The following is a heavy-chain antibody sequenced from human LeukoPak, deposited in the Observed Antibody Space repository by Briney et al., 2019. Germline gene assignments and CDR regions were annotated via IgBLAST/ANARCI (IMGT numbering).Heavy chain of an antibody. CDR1: GFTFTNYW. CDR3: ARGIDRGFGSGFDP. CDR2: INSDGSST. J-gene: IGHJ5*02. V-gene: IGHV3-74*01. D-gene: IGHD3-10*01. Sequence: GGSLRLSCAASGFTFTNYWMHWVRQDPGKGLVWASRINSDGSSTSYADSVKGRFTISRDNAKNTLYLQMNSLRAEDTAVYYCARGIDRGFGSGFDPWGQGTLVTVSS.